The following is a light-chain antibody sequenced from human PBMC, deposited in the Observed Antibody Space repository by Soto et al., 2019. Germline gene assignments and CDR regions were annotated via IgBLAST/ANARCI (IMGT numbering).Light chain of an antibody. J-gene: IGLJ1*01. Sequence: QSALTQPASVSGSPGQSITISCTGTSSDVGGYNYVSWYQQHPGKAPKLIIYEVTNRPSGVPDRFSGSKSGNTASLTISGLQAEDEADYYCCSYAGSYTLYVFGTGTKLTVL. CDR3: CSYAGSYTLYV. V-gene: IGLV2-14*01. CDR1: SSDVGGYNY. CDR2: EVT.